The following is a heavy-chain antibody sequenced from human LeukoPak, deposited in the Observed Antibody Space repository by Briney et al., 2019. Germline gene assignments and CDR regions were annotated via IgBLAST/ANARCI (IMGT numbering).Heavy chain of an antibody. V-gene: IGHV3-48*03. D-gene: IGHD3-22*01. CDR3: ARSQTYSYYYDSSGYLGY. Sequence: PGGSLRLSCAASGFTFSSYEMNWVRQAPGKGLEWVPYISSSGSTIYYADSVKGRFTISRDNGKNSLYLQMNSLRAEDTAVYYCARSQTYSYYYDSSGYLGYWGQGTLVTVSS. J-gene: IGHJ4*02. CDR2: ISSSGSTI. CDR1: GFTFSSYE.